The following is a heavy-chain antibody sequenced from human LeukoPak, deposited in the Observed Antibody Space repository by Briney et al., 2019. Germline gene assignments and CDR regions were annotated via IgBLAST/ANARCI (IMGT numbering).Heavy chain of an antibody. J-gene: IGHJ4*02. D-gene: IGHD6-13*01. CDR3: ARGQQQQAFDY. V-gene: IGHV4-34*01. Sequence: SETLSLTCAVYGGSFSGYYWSWIRQPPGKGLEWIGEINHSGSTNYNPSLKSRVTISVDTSKNQFSLKLTSLTAADTAVYYCARGQQQQAFDYWGQGTLVTVSS. CDR1: GGSFSGYY. CDR2: INHSGST.